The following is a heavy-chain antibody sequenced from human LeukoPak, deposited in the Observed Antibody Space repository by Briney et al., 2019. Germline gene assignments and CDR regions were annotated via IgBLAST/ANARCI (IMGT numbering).Heavy chain of an antibody. Sequence: PGGSLRLSCAASGFTFSSYSMCWVRQAPGKGPELVSGIKESGDITYYADSVKGRFTISRDNSTNPLYLQMNSLRAEDTAKSYCAKYCSGATCSGYWGQGTLVTVSS. CDR3: AKYCSGATCSGY. J-gene: IGHJ4*02. V-gene: IGHV3-23*01. CDR2: IKESGDIT. D-gene: IGHD2-15*01. CDR1: GFTFSSYS.